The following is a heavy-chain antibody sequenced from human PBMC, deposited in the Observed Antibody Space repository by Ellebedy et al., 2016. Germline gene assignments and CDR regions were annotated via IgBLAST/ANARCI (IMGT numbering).Heavy chain of an antibody. D-gene: IGHD6-19*01. CDR1: GGTFSSYA. V-gene: IGHV1-69*13. Sequence: SVKVSXKASGGTFSSYAISWVRQAPGQGLEWMGGIIPIFGTANYAQKFQGRVTITADESTSTAYMELSSLRSEDTAVYYCARGTGIAVAGHDAFDIWGQGTMVTVSS. CDR3: ARGTGIAVAGHDAFDI. CDR2: IIPIFGTA. J-gene: IGHJ3*02.